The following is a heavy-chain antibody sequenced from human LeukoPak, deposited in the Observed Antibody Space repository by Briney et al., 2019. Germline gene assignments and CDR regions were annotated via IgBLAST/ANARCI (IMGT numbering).Heavy chain of an antibody. J-gene: IGHJ3*02. Sequence: PSETLSLTCTVSGGSISSYYWSWIRQPPGKGLEWIGYIYYGGSTNYNPSLKSRVTISVDTSKNQFSLKLSSVTAADTAVYYCARYRAHYDSSGYHGAFDIWGQGTMVTVSS. V-gene: IGHV4-59*01. CDR2: IYYGGST. D-gene: IGHD3-22*01. CDR1: GGSISSYY. CDR3: ARYRAHYDSSGYHGAFDI.